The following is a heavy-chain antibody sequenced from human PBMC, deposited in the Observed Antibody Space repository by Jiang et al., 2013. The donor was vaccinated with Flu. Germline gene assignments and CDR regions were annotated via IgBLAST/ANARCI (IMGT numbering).Heavy chain of an antibody. CDR2: ITWNSGNI. J-gene: IGHJ3*02. V-gene: IGHV3-9*01. Sequence: LLESGGGLVQPGRSLRLSCAASGFTFDDYAMHWVRQAPGKGLEWVSGITWNSGNIGYADSVKGRFTISRDNAKNSLYLQMNSLRAEDTALYYCARAVADTDAFDIWGQGTMVTVSS. CDR3: ARAVADTDAFDI. D-gene: IGHD6-19*01. CDR1: GFTFDDYA.